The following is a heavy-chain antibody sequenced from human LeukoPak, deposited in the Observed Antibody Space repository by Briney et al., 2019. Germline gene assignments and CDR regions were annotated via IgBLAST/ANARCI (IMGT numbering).Heavy chain of an antibody. J-gene: IGHJ6*03. CDR3: ARAAVGRYGYDMDV. D-gene: IGHD5-18*01. Sequence: ASVKVSCKVSGYTLTELSMHWVRQAPGKGLEWMGGFDPEDGETIYAQKFQGRVTMTEDTSTDTAYMELSSLRSQDTAVYYCARAAVGRYGYDMDVWGKGTTVTISS. V-gene: IGHV1-24*01. CDR2: FDPEDGET. CDR1: GYTLTELS.